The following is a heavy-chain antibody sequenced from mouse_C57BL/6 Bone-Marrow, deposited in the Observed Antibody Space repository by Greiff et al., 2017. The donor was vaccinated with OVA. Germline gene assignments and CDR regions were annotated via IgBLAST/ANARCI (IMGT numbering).Heavy chain of an antibody. CDR2: ISNGGGST. J-gene: IGHJ1*03. CDR1: GFTFSDYY. V-gene: IGHV5-12*01. CDR3: ARRHYDYDSWYFDV. D-gene: IGHD2-4*01. Sequence: EVKLVESGGGLVQPGGSLKLSCAASGFTFSDYYMYWVRQTPEKRLEWVAYISNGGGSTYYPDTVKGRFTISRDNAKNTLYLQMSRLKSEDTAMYYCARRHYDYDSWYFDVWGTGTTVTVSS.